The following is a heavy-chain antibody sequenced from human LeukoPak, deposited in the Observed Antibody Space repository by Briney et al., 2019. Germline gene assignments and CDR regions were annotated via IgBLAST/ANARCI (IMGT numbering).Heavy chain of an antibody. CDR1: GFTFSYYG. J-gene: IGHJ4*02. CDR3: ARRPKTGKNFDY. D-gene: IGHD7-27*01. Sequence: PGGSLRLSCAASGFTFSYYGMHWARQAPGKGLEWVAFIRYDGSDKYYADSVKGRFTISRDNAKNSLYLQMNSLRAEDTAVYYCARRPKTGKNFDYWGQGTLVTVSS. V-gene: IGHV3-30*02. CDR2: IRYDGSDK.